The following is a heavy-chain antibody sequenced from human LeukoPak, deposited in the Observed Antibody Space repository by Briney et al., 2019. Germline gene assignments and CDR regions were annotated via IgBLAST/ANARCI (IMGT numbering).Heavy chain of an antibody. CDR3: ARTLYYDSRGRDAFGI. Sequence: SETLSLTCTVSGGFINGYYWSWIRQPPGKGLEWIGFIYYTGDTNYNPSLKGRVTMSLATSKSQVSLKLSSVTAADTALYFCARTLYYDSRGRDAFGIWGQGTMVVVSS. D-gene: IGHD3-22*01. J-gene: IGHJ3*02. V-gene: IGHV4-59*08. CDR1: GGFINGYY. CDR2: IYYTGDT.